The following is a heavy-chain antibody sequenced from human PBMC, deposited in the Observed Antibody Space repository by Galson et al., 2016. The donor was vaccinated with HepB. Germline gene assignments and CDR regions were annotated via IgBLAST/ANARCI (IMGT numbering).Heavy chain of an antibody. J-gene: IGHJ4*02. CDR2: ISSSSSYI. CDR1: GFTFSSYS. D-gene: IGHD7-27*01. CDR3: AKGGDSDN. Sequence: SLRLSCAASGFTFSSYSMNWVRQAPGKGLEWVSSISSSSSYIYYADSVKGRFTISKDKSENTLFLQMNGLRGEDSAVYYCAKGGDSDNWGQGTLVTVS. V-gene: IGHV3-21*04.